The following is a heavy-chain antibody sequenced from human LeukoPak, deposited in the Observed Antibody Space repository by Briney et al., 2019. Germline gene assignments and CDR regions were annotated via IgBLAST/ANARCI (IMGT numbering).Heavy chain of an antibody. Sequence: ASVKVSCKASVYTFTGYYMHWVRQAPGQGLEWMGWVNPNSGGTNYAQKFQGRVTMTRDTSISTAYMELSRLRSDDTAVYYCARDLNQLLLGYFDYWGQGTLVTVSS. D-gene: IGHD2-2*01. V-gene: IGHV1-2*02. CDR1: VYTFTGYY. J-gene: IGHJ4*02. CDR2: VNPNSGGT. CDR3: ARDLNQLLLGYFDY.